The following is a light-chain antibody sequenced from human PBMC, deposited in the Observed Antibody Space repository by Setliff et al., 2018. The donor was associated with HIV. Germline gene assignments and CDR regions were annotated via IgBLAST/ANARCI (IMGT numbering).Light chain of an antibody. V-gene: IGLV2-14*01. Sequence: QSALTQPASVIGSPGQSITISCTGSSSDVGGYNYVSRYQQHPGKAPKLMIYDVSKRPSGVSNRFSGSKSGNTASLTISGLQAEDEADYYCCSYTSSSTLVFGGGTKVTVL. CDR1: SSDVGGYNY. CDR2: DVS. J-gene: IGLJ2*01. CDR3: CSYTSSSTLV.